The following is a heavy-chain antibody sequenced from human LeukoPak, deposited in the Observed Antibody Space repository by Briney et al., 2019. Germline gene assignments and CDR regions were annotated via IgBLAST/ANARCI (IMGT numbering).Heavy chain of an antibody. V-gene: IGHV5-51*01. CDR1: GYSFTSYW. J-gene: IGHJ4*02. CDR3: ARFLYYYDSSGYYRNFDY. Sequence: GESLKISCKGSGYSFTSYWIGWVRQMPGKGLEWMGIIYPGDSDTRYSPSFQGQVTISADKSISTAYLQWSSPKASDTAMYYCARFLYYYDSSGYYRNFDYWGQGTLVTVSS. D-gene: IGHD3-22*01. CDR2: IYPGDSDT.